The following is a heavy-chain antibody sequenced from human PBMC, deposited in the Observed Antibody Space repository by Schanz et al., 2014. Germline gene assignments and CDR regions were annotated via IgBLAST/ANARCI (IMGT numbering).Heavy chain of an antibody. V-gene: IGHV1-69*02. CDR3: ARGPSQGYSYGHNIGAYYYGMDV. D-gene: IGHD5-18*01. CDR2: FIPILDVG. CDR1: RSTFSSYT. Sequence: QVQLVQSGAEVKKPGSSVKVSCKASRSTFSSYTISWVRQARGQGLEWVGRFIPILDVGNYAQQFQGRVTFTADKSTSTAYMELSSLRSEDTAVYYCARGPSQGYSYGHNIGAYYYGMDVWGQGTTXTVSS. J-gene: IGHJ6*02.